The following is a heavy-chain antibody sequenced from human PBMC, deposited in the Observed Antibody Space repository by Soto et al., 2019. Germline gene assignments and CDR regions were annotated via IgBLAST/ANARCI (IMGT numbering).Heavy chain of an antibody. CDR2: LYYNARR. Sequence: SETLSLTCPVSGGSISSSSYYSRRIHQPPGKGLEWFGGLYYNARRYYNPHHKSRVNRSGDTSKNHFSLKLSSVTAADTAVYYCARQGSSSEAGWFDPWGQGTLGTV. CDR1: GGSISSSSYY. CDR3: ARQGSSSEAGWFDP. J-gene: IGHJ5*02. D-gene: IGHD6-6*01. V-gene: IGHV4-39*01.